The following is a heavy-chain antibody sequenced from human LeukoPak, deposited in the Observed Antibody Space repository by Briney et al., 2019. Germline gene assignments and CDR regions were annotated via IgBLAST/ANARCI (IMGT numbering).Heavy chain of an antibody. CDR2: MNPNSGNT. CDR3: ARAYPMRGWFDP. V-gene: IGHV1-8*03. CDR1: GYTFTSYD. D-gene: IGHD2-21*01. J-gene: IGHJ5*02. Sequence: ASVKVSCKASGYTFTSYDINWVRQATGQGLEWMGWMNPNSGNTGYAQKFQGRVTITRNTSINTAYMELSSLRSEDTAVYYCARAYPMRGWFDPWGQGTLVTVSS.